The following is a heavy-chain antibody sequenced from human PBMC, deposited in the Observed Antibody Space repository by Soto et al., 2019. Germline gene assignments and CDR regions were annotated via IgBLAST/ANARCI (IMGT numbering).Heavy chain of an antibody. Sequence: QVQLVESGGGVVQPGRSLRLSCVASGFTFSNNGIHWVRQAPGKGLEWVAVISSDGSNKYYADSVKGRFTISRDNSKNTLYLQMNSLRAEDTAVYYCARDRLRYNWNDFPYYYYGMDVWGQGTTVTVSS. CDR2: ISSDGSNK. J-gene: IGHJ6*02. D-gene: IGHD1-1*01. CDR1: GFTFSNNG. V-gene: IGHV3-30*03. CDR3: ARDRLRYNWNDFPYYYYGMDV.